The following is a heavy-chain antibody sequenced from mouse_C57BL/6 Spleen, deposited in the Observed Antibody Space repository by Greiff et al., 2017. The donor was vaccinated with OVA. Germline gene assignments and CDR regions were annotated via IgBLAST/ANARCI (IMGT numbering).Heavy chain of an antibody. V-gene: IGHV1-63*01. Sequence: VQLQQSGAELVRPGTSVKMSCKASGYTFTNYWIGWAKQRPGHGLAWIGDIYPGGGYTNYNEKFKGKATLTADKSSSTAYMQFSSLTSEDSAIYYCARGGVPGNYFDYWGQGTTLTVSS. D-gene: IGHD2-14*01. CDR2: IYPGGGYT. CDR3: ARGGVPGNYFDY. J-gene: IGHJ2*01. CDR1: GYTFTNYW.